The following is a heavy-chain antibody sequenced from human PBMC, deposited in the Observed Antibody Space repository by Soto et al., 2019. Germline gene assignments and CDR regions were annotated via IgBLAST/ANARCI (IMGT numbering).Heavy chain of an antibody. V-gene: IGHV1-69*06. J-gene: IGHJ4*02. CDR3: ASAPQCKSYCDCLAWLAY. Sequence: SVKVSCKASGGTFSSYAISWVRQAPGQGLEWMGGIIPIFGTANYAQKFQGRVTITADKSTSTAYMELSSLRSEDTAVYYYASAPQCKSYCDCLAWLAYWGQGTLVTVSS. CDR1: GGTFSSYA. D-gene: IGHD3-9*01. CDR2: IIPIFGTA.